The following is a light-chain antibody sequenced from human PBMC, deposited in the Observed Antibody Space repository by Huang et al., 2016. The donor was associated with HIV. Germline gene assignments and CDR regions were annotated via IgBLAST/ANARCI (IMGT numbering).Light chain of an antibody. Sequence: EIVMTQSPATLSVSPGERATLSCRASQTVGSELAWYQQRPGQAPRLLIYGTSTRATGVPARFSGSGSGTEFSLTISSMQSEDFALYYCQQYNDWPLTFGGGANVEIK. J-gene: IGKJ4*01. CDR3: QQYNDWPLT. V-gene: IGKV3-15*01. CDR1: QTVGSE. CDR2: GTS.